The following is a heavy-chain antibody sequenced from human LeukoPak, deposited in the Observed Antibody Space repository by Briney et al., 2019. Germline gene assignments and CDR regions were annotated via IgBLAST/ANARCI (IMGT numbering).Heavy chain of an antibody. CDR2: IWYDGSNK. D-gene: IGHD2-2*01. J-gene: IGHJ6*04. Sequence: GRSLRLSCAASGFTFSSFGMHWVRQAPGKGLEWVAVIWYDGSNKYYADSVKGRFTISRDNSKNTLYLQMNSLRAEDTAVYYCARDIYCSSTSCYASRAYYYYGMDVWGKGTTVTVSS. V-gene: IGHV3-33*01. CDR1: GFTFSSFG. CDR3: ARDIYCSSTSCYASRAYYYYGMDV.